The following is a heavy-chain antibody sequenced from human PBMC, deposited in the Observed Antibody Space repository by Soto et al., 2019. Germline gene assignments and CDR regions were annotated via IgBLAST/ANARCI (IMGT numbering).Heavy chain of an antibody. D-gene: IGHD3-3*02. CDR2: IYYVVNT. J-gene: IGHJ4*02. V-gene: IGHV4-39*01. CDR3: ACVSYLHGFDY. CDR1: GDSISSSSYS. Sequence: SETLSLTCIVSGDSISSSSYSWAWIRQPPGKGLEWIGTIYYVVNTYYNPSLKSRVTISVDTSKNQFSLKLSSVTAADTAVYFCACVSYLHGFDYWGQGTLVTVSS.